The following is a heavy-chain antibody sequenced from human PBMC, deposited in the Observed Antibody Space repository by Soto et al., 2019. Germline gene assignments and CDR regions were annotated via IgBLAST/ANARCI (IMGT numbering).Heavy chain of an antibody. D-gene: IGHD6-25*01. CDR1: GGSINRYY. CDR3: ARHPSASGDYFDY. J-gene: IGHJ4*02. V-gene: IGHV4-59*08. Sequence: QVQLQESGPGLVKPSETLSLTCTVSGGSINRYYWSWIRQTPGKGLEWIGYILYSGSTNYNPSLKSRVTISVAMSENQFYLKLTSVTAADTAVYYCARHPSASGDYFDYWGQGTLVTVSS. CDR2: ILYSGST.